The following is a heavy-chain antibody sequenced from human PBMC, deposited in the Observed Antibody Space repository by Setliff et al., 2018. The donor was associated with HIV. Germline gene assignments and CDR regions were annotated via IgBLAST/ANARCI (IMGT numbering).Heavy chain of an antibody. Sequence: SVKVSCKASGGTFSSYAISWVRQAPGQGLEWMGGIIPILGIANSAQKFQGRVTITADESTSTAYMELSSLRSEDTAVYYCARDDYYYDSSGWGDYYHYYMDVWGKGTTVTVSS. CDR1: GGTFSSYA. CDR2: IIPILGIA. D-gene: IGHD3-22*01. J-gene: IGHJ6*03. V-gene: IGHV1-69*10. CDR3: ARDDYYYDSSGWGDYYHYYMDV.